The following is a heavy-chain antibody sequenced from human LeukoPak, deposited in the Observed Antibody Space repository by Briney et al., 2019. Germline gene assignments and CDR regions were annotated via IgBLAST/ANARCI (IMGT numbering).Heavy chain of an antibody. CDR3: ARDKWELHYYYYGMDV. CDR2: ISSTSSYI. V-gene: IGHV3-21*04. D-gene: IGHD1-26*01. Sequence: GGSLRLSCAASGFTFSNYNFYWVRQAPGKGLEWVSSISSTSSYIYYADSMKGRFTISRDNAKNSLYLQMNSLRAEDTAVYYCARDKWELHYYYYGMDVWGQGTTVTVSS. J-gene: IGHJ6*02. CDR1: GFTFSNYN.